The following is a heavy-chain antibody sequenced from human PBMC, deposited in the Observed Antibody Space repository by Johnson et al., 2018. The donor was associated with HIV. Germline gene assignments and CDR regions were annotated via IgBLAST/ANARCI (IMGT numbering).Heavy chain of an antibody. Sequence: VQVVESGGGLVQPGGSLRLSCAASGFTFSNAWMSWVRQAPGKGLEWVGRIKRKTDGGTTDYAAPVKGRFTISRDDSKNTLFLQMNSLKTEDTAVYYCTTDLAAVGSGAFDIWGQGTMVTVSS. J-gene: IGHJ3*02. V-gene: IGHV3-15*01. CDR3: TTDLAAVGSGAFDI. D-gene: IGHD6-13*01. CDR1: GFTFSNAW. CDR2: IKRKTDGGTT.